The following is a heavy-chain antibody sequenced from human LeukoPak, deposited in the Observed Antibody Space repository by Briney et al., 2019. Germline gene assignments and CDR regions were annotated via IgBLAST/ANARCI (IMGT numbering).Heavy chain of an antibody. CDR1: GFTFSSYG. V-gene: IGHV3-33*01. J-gene: IGHJ5*02. CDR3: ARDRDTMVRGVPNWFDP. Sequence: LPGGSLRLSRAASGFTFSSYGMHWVRQAPGKGLEWVAVIWYDGSNKYYADSVKGRFTISRDNSKNTLYLQMNSLRAEDTAVYYCARDRDTMVRGVPNWFDPWGQGTLVTVSS. D-gene: IGHD3-10*01. CDR2: IWYDGSNK.